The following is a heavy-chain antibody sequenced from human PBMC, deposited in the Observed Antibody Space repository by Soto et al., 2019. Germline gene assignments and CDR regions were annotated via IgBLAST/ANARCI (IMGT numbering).Heavy chain of an antibody. CDR2: IAPHSGRT. V-gene: IGHV1-18*04. J-gene: IGHJ4*02. Sequence: QVQLVQSGPEVKNPGASVRVSCVASGYAFTSYGVNWVRQAPGRGLEWMGWIAPHSGRTTYLPKFQGRVTMTADVSTNTAYIELRSLKSDDTGIYFCARAATGSYHSAYWGQGTVVTVSS. CDR3: ARAATGSYHSAY. D-gene: IGHD3-10*01. CDR1: GYAFTSYG.